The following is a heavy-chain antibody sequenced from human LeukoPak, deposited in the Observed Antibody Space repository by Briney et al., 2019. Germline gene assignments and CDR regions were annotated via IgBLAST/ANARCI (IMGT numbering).Heavy chain of an antibody. V-gene: IGHV1-2*02. D-gene: IGHD6-13*01. J-gene: IGHJ3*02. Sequence: ASVKVSCKASGYTFTGYYMHWVRQAPGQGLEWMGWINPNSGGTNYAQKFQGRVTMTRDTSISTAYMELSRLRSDDTAVYYCARDLGAAGTGLDAFDIWGQGTMVTGSS. CDR3: ARDLGAAGTGLDAFDI. CDR1: GYTFTGYY. CDR2: INPNSGGT.